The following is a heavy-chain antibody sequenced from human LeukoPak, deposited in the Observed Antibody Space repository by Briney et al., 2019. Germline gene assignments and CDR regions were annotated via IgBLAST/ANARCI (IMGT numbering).Heavy chain of an antibody. V-gene: IGHV4-34*01. CDR1: GGSFSGYY. D-gene: IGHD3-10*01. Sequence: PWETLTLTCAVYGGSFSGYYWSWIRQPPGKGLEWIGEINHSGSTNYNPSLKSRVTISVDTSKNQFSLKLSSVTAADTAVYYCARTSTRYGSGSYYNVMHQPVFDYWGQGALVTVSS. J-gene: IGHJ4*02. CDR3: ARTSTRYGSGSYYNVMHQPVFDY. CDR2: INHSGST.